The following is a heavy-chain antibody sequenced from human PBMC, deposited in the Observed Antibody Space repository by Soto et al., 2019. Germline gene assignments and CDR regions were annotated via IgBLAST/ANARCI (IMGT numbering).Heavy chain of an antibody. Sequence: QVQLQESGPGLVKPSETLSLTCTVSGGSIRSYYWSWIRQPPGKGLEWIGYIYYSGSTNYNPSLKSRVTISVDTSKNQFSLNLTSVTAADTAVYYWARLPVDAFDTWGPGTMVTVYS. CDR1: GGSIRSYY. J-gene: IGHJ3*02. CDR3: ARLPVDAFDT. D-gene: IGHD4-4*01. V-gene: IGHV4-59*08. CDR2: IYYSGST.